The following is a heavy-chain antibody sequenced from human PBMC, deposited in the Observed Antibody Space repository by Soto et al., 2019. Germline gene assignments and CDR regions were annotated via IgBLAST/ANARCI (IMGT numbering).Heavy chain of an antibody. CDR2: IIPILGIA. D-gene: IGHD2-15*01. Sequence: QVQLVQSGAEVKKPGSSVKVSCKASGGTFSSYTISWVRQAPGQGLEWMGRIIPILGIANYAQKFQGSVTITADKSTSTAYMELSSLRSEDTAVYYCARGSCSGGSCYYYYMDVWGKGTTVTVSS. CDR1: GGTFSSYT. CDR3: ARGSCSGGSCYYYYMDV. V-gene: IGHV1-69*02. J-gene: IGHJ6*03.